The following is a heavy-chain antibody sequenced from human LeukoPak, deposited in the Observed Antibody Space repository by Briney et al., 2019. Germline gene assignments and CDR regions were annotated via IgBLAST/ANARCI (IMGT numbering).Heavy chain of an antibody. CDR2: ISSSSSYI. V-gene: IGHV3-21*01. J-gene: IGHJ4*02. CDR3: ARLGRVTVSHLPQAYRPFDY. D-gene: IGHD3-16*02. CDR1: GFTFSSYS. Sequence: GGSLRLSCAASGFTFSSYSMNWVRQAPGKGLEWVSSISSSSSYIYYADSVKGRFTISRDNAKNSLYLQMNSLRAEDTAVYYCARLGRVTVSHLPQAYRPFDYWGQGTLVTVSS.